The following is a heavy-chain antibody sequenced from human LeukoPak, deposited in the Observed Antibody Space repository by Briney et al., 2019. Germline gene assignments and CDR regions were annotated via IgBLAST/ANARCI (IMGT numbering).Heavy chain of an antibody. D-gene: IGHD5-12*01. V-gene: IGHV4-39*01. CDR1: GGSISSSSYY. CDR2: IYYSGST. Sequence: SETLSLTCTVSGGSISSSSYYWGWIRQPPGKGLEWIGSIYYSGSTYYSPSLKSRLTLSVDTSKNQFSLKLSSVTAADTAVYYCARGFGRKWLGLLYYYYYYMDVWGKGTTVTVSS. J-gene: IGHJ6*03. CDR3: ARGFGRKWLGLLYYYYYYMDV.